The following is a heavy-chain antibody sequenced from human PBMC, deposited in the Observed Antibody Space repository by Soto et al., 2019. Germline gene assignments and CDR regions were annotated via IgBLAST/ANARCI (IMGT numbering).Heavy chain of an antibody. V-gene: IGHV1-69*01. CDR3: ASAPSGYDSKGYFDY. CDR2: IIPMFDTA. Sequence: QVQLVQSGAEVKKPGSSVRVSCKASGGTFSNYAFSWVRQAPGQGLEWMGEIIPMFDTANYPQKFQGRVTITADGSTSTAYMELSSLRFGDTAVYYCASAPSGYDSKGYFDYWGQGTLVTVSS. CDR1: GGTFSNYA. D-gene: IGHD3-22*01. J-gene: IGHJ4*02.